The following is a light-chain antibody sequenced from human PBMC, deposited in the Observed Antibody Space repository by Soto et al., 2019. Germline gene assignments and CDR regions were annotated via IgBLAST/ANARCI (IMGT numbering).Light chain of an antibody. CDR2: GAS. CDR1: QSVSNN. Sequence: EIVTTQSPATLSVSPGERATLSCRASQSVSNNLAWYQQRPGQAPRLLIYGASTRATGIPARFSGSRSGAEFTLTVSSLHSDDFALYYCQQYNNWPLTFGGGTKVEIK. CDR3: QQYNNWPLT. V-gene: IGKV3-15*01. J-gene: IGKJ4*01.